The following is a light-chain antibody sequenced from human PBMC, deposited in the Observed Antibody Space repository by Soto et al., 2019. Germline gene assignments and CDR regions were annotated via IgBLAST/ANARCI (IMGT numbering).Light chain of an antibody. CDR1: SSDVGNYNY. CDR3: SSYTTSSTLYV. CDR2: QVS. Sequence: QSALTQPASVSGSPGQSITISCTGTSSDVGNYNYVSWYQQHPGKAPQLMIFQVSNRASGVSNRFSGSKSGDTASLTISGLQAEDEADYYCSSYTTSSTLYVFGTGTKVTLL. J-gene: IGLJ1*01. V-gene: IGLV2-14*01.